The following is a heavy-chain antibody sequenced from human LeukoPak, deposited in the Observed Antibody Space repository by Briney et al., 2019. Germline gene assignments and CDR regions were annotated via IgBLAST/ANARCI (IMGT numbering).Heavy chain of an antibody. CDR2: TYPGDSDT. D-gene: IGHD2-21*02. CDR3: ARTYCGGDCYYTYFDY. Sequence: GESLKISCKGSGYSFTTYWIAWVRQMPGEGLEWMGITYPGDSDTRYSPSFQGQVTISADKSINTAYLQWSSLKASDTAMYYCARTYCGGDCYYTYFDYWGQGTLVTVSS. V-gene: IGHV5-51*01. J-gene: IGHJ4*02. CDR1: GYSFTTYW.